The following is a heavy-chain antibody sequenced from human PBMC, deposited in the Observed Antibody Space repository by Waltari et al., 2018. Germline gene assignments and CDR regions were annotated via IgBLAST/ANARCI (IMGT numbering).Heavy chain of an antibody. D-gene: IGHD4-17*01. V-gene: IGHV4-4*02. Sequence: QVQLQESGPGLVKPSGTLSLTCAVSGGSIISTNWWSWVRQPPGKGLEWIEEFYHSGSTSYNPSLQSRVTISVDKSKNQFSLKLSSVTAADTAVYYCARFYGDYYFDYWGQGTLVTVSS. CDR1: GGSIISTNW. J-gene: IGHJ4*02. CDR2: FYHSGST. CDR3: ARFYGDYYFDY.